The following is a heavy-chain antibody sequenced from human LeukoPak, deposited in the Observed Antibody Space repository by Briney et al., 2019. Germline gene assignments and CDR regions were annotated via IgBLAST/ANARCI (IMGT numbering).Heavy chain of an antibody. CDR1: GSTFTTYY. D-gene: IGHD3-22*01. CDR2: INPSSGSS. CDR3: ARPLYYLDGSGYYPD. J-gene: IGHJ4*02. Sequence: GASVKVSCKASGSTFTTYYMHWVRQAPGQGLEWMGIINPSSGSSSYAQKFQGRVTMTRDMSTSTVYMELSSLRSEDTAVYYCARPLYYLDGSGYYPDWGPGTLVTVSS. V-gene: IGHV1-46*01.